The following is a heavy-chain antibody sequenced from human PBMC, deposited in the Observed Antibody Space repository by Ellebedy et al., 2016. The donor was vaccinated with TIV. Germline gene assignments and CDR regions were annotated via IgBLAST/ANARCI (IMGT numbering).Heavy chain of an antibody. CDR2: IDADGLKP. CDR1: GVTLAPLA. CDR3: ASVREVAAVTYHCRD. Sequence: GGSLRLXXAASGVTLAPLAMTWVRQAPGKGLEWVSTIDADGLKPLYADSVWGRFTVSRDNSKNTLYLQMDNVRADDTAVYFCASVREVAAVTYHCRDWGLGTLVIVSS. V-gene: IGHV3-23*01. D-gene: IGHD6-13*01. J-gene: IGHJ4*02.